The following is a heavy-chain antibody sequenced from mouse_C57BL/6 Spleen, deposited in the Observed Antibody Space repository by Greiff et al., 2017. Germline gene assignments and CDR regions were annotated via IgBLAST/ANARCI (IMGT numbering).Heavy chain of an antibody. V-gene: IGHV1-81*01. CDR1: GYTFTSYG. CDR2: IYPRSGNT. J-gene: IGHJ4*01. Sequence: VQLQESGAELARPGASVKLSCKASGYTFTSYGISWVKQRTGQGLEWIGEIYPRSGNTYYNEKFKGKATLTADKSSSTAYMELRSLTSEDSAVYFCARRYYGSSYGYAMDYWGQGTSVTVSS. CDR3: ARRYYGSSYGYAMDY. D-gene: IGHD1-1*01.